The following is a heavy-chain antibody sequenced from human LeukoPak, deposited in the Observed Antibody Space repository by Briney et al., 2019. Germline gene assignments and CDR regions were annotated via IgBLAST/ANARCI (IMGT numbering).Heavy chain of an antibody. J-gene: IGHJ6*03. Sequence: GGSLRLSCAASGFTFSSYGMHWVRQAPGKGLEWVAFIRYDGSNKYYAGSVKGRFTISRDNPKNTLYLQMNSLRVEDTAVYYCARVYYGSGSLHYYYYYMDVWGKGTTVTISS. D-gene: IGHD3-10*01. V-gene: IGHV3-30*02. CDR1: GFTFSSYG. CDR3: ARVYYGSGSLHYYYYYMDV. CDR2: IRYDGSNK.